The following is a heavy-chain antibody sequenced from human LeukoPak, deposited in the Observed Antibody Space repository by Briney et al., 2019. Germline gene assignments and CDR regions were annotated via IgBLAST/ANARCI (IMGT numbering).Heavy chain of an antibody. J-gene: IGHJ4*02. V-gene: IGHV4-34*01. CDR3: ARGLSGGGATPWNDY. CDR1: GGSFSGYY. D-gene: IGHD1-26*01. Sequence: SETLSLTCAVYGGSFSGYYWSWIRQPPGKGLEWIREINHSGSTNYNPSLKSRVTISVDTSKNQFSLKLSSVTAADTAVYYCARGLSGGGATPWNDYWGQGTLVTVSS. CDR2: INHSGST.